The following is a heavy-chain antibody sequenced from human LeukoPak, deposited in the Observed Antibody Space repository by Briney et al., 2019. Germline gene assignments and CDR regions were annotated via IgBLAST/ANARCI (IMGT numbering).Heavy chain of an antibody. D-gene: IGHD6-13*01. CDR3: ARDPLYSSNWYVVPDY. Sequence: ASVKVSCKSSGGTFSSYAISWGRQAPGQGLEWMGGIIPIFGTTNYAQKFQGRVTMTRDTSISTAYMELRSLRSDDTAVYYCARDPLYSSNWYVVPDYWGQGTLVTVSS. V-gene: IGHV1-69*05. CDR1: GGTFSSYA. J-gene: IGHJ4*02. CDR2: IIPIFGTT.